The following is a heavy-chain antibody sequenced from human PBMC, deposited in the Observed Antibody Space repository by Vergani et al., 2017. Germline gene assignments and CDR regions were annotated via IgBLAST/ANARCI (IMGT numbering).Heavy chain of an antibody. D-gene: IGHD3-3*01. V-gene: IGHV3-30*02. Sequence: QVQLVESGGGVVQPGGSLRLSCAASGFTFSSYGMHWVRQAPGKGLEWVAFIRYDGSNKYYADSVKGRFTISRDNSKNTLYLQMNSLRAEDTAVYYCAKGLGITILGVVNSPVSGGMDVWGQGTTVTVSS. CDR2: IRYDGSNK. CDR3: AKGLGITILGVVNSPVSGGMDV. J-gene: IGHJ6*02. CDR1: GFTFSSYG.